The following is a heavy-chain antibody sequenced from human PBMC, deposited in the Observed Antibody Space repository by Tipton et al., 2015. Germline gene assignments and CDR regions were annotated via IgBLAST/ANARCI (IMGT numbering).Heavy chain of an antibody. D-gene: IGHD5-12*01. CDR3: ARSGGYGWDH. CDR1: GFTFDDYA. CDR2: ISWNSGSI. Sequence: SLRLSCAASGFTFDDYAMHWVRQAPGKGLEWVSGISWNSGSIGYADSVKGRFTISRDNAKNSLFLQMNSLRVEDTAVYYCARSGGYGWDHWGQGTLVTVSS. V-gene: IGHV3-9*01. J-gene: IGHJ4*02.